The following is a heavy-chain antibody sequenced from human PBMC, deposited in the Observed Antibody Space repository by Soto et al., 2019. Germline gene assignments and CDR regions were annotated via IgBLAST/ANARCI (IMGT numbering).Heavy chain of an antibody. D-gene: IGHD5-18*01. CDR2: ISYDGSNK. V-gene: IGHV3-30-3*01. Sequence: QVQLVESGGGVVQPGRSLRLSCAASGFTFSSYAMHWVRQAPGKGLEWVAVISYDGSNKYYADSVKGRFTISRDNSKNTLYLQMNSLRAEDTAVYYCARDRRIQLWPIYYYGMDVWGQGTTVTVSS. CDR1: GFTFSSYA. CDR3: ARDRRIQLWPIYYYGMDV. J-gene: IGHJ6*02.